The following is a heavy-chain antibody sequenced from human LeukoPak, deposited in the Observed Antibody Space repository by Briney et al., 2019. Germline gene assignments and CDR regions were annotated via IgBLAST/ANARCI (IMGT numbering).Heavy chain of an antibody. CDR3: ARGTSYTSSWYGVGSYFDY. J-gene: IGHJ4*02. CDR1: GFTFSSYE. V-gene: IGHV3-48*03. Sequence: GGSLRLSCAASGFTFSSYEMNWVRQTPGKGLEWVSYISSSSSTLYYADSVKGRFTISRDNAKNSLYLQMNSLRAEDTAIYYCARGTSYTSSWYGVGSYFDYWGQGTLVTVSS. D-gene: IGHD6-13*01. CDR2: ISSSSSTL.